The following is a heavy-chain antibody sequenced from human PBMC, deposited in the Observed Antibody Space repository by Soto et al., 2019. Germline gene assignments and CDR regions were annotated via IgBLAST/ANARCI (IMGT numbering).Heavy chain of an antibody. V-gene: IGHV4-59*01. Sequence: SETLSLTCTVSGGSISSYYWSWIRQPPGKGLEWIGYIYYSGSTNYNPSLKSRVTISVDTSKNQFSLKLSSVTAADTAVYYCARAIELGYCSSTSCYSWFDPWGQGTLVTVSS. D-gene: IGHD2-2*02. J-gene: IGHJ5*02. CDR3: ARAIELGYCSSTSCYSWFDP. CDR1: GGSISSYY. CDR2: IYYSGST.